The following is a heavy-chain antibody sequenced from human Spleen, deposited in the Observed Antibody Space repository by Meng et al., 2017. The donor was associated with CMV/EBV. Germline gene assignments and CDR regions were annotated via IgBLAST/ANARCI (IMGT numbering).Heavy chain of an antibody. D-gene: IGHD1-1*01. V-gene: IGHV1-2*02. J-gene: IGHJ4*02. CDR1: GYTFTVNY. CDR3: VRGSNWETYFDY. Sequence: CKTSGYTFTVNYVHWVRQAPGQGLEWLEWINVNSGDTKYAQNFQGKVTMTRDTSISTAYMELGRLRSDDTAIYYCVRGSNWETYFDYWGQGTLVTVSS. CDR2: INVNSGDT.